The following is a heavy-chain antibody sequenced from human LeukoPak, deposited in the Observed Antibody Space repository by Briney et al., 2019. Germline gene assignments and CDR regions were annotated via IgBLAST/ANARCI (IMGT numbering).Heavy chain of an antibody. CDR2: INPNSGGT. Sequence: ASVKVSCKASGYTFTGYYMHWVRQAPGQGLEWMGWINPNSGGTNYAQKFQGWVTMTRDTSISTAYMELSRLRSDDTAVYYCARDPSSAYYYDSSGYYPWGQGTLVTVSS. CDR1: GYTFTGYY. V-gene: IGHV1-2*04. D-gene: IGHD3-22*01. CDR3: ARDPSSAYYYDSSGYYP. J-gene: IGHJ5*02.